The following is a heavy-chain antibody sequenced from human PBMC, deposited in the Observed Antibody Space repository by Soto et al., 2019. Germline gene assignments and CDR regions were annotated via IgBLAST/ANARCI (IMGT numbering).Heavy chain of an antibody. J-gene: IGHJ6*02. D-gene: IGHD6-6*01. CDR1: GFTFSSYW. CDR3: ARDKYAEYSSSGFFGYYYYYGMDV. Sequence: EVQLVESGGGLVQPGGSLRLSCAASGFTFSSYWMSWVRQAPGKGLEWVANIKQDGSEKYYVDSVKGRFTISRDNAKNSLYLQMNSLRAADTAVYYCARDKYAEYSSSGFFGYYYYYGMDVWGQGTTVTVSS. CDR2: IKQDGSEK. V-gene: IGHV3-7*05.